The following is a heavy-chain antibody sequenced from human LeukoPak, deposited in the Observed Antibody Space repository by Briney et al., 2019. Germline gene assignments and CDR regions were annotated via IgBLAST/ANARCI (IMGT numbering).Heavy chain of an antibody. CDR3: AKDKAAGTYYYYTDV. J-gene: IGHJ6*03. V-gene: IGHV3-23*01. CDR2: ISGSGGST. CDR1: GFTFSSDA. D-gene: IGHD6-13*01. Sequence: GGSLRLSCAASGFTFSSDAMSCVRQAPGKVLEGVSAISGSGGSTYYADSVKGRFTISRDNSKNTLYLQINSLRAEDTAVYYCAKDKAAGTYYYYTDVWGKGTPVTVSS.